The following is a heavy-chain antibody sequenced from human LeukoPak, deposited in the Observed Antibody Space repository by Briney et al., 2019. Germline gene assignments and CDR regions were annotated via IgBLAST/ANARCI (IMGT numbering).Heavy chain of an antibody. CDR2: IYHSGST. D-gene: IGHD6-13*01. V-gene: IGHV4-30-2*01. CDR1: GGSISSGGYY. J-gene: IGHJ4*02. Sequence: SETLSLTFTVSGGSISSGGYYWSWIRQPPGKGLEWIGYIYHSGSTYYNPSLKGRVTISVDRSKNQFSLKLSSVTAADTAVYYCASLPTASYSSSWYGDDYWGQGTLVTVSS. CDR3: ASLPTASYSSSWYGDDY.